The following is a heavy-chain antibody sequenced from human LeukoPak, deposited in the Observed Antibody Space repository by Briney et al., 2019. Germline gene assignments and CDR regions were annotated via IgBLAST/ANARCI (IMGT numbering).Heavy chain of an antibody. D-gene: IGHD2-2*01. V-gene: IGHV4-59*01. J-gene: IGHJ4*02. CDR2: ISNSGST. CDR1: GGSISSYY. CDR3: ARVRYCSTNRCYDREFDN. Sequence: SETLSLTCTVSGGSISSYYWSWIRQAPGRGLEWIGYISNSGSTSYNPSLKSRVTISVDTSKNQFSLKLNSVTAADTAVYYCARVRYCSTNRCYDREFDNWGQGTLVTVSS.